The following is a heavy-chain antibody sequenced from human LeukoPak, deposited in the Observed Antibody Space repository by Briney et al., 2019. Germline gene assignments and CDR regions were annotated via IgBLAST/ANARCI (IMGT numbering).Heavy chain of an antibody. D-gene: IGHD3-22*01. J-gene: IGHJ4*02. CDR3: ARDRGYYDSSGYGY. CDR1: GFTFSSYS. Sequence: GGSLRLSCAASGFTFSSYSMNWVRQAPGKGLEWVSSISSSSSYIYYADSVKGRFTISRDNAKNSLYLQMNSLRAEDTAVYYCARDRGYYDSSGYGYWGQGTLVTVSS. V-gene: IGHV3-21*01. CDR2: ISSSSSYI.